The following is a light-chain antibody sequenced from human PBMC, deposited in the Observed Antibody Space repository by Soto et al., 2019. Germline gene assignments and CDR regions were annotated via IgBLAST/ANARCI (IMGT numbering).Light chain of an antibody. Sequence: QSALTQPASVSGSPGQSITISCTGTSRDVGGYNYVSWYQQHPGKAPKLLIFEVTNRPSGVSNRFSGSKSGHTASLTIYGLQAEDEADYYCNSYTSSSTLVFGTGTKLTVL. J-gene: IGLJ1*01. CDR3: NSYTSSSTLV. V-gene: IGLV2-14*01. CDR2: EVT. CDR1: SRDVGGYNY.